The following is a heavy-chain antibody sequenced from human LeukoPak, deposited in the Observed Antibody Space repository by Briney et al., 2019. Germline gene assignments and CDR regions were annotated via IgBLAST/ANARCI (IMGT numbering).Heavy chain of an antibody. D-gene: IGHD6-13*01. V-gene: IGHV3-23*01. CDR1: GFTFSSYA. CDR2: ISGSGGST. Sequence: GGSLRLSCAASGFTFSSYAMSRVRQAPGKGLEWVSAISGSGGSTLYAESVKGRFTISRDYSKNTLELQMNSLRAEDTAVYYCAKDTECSSRWYKEAVDYWGQGTLVTVSS. CDR3: AKDTECSSRWYKEAVDY. J-gene: IGHJ4*02.